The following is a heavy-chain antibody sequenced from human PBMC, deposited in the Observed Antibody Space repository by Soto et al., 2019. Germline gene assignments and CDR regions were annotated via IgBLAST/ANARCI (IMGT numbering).Heavy chain of an antibody. Sequence: GGSLRLSCAASRFTFSSYAMSWVRQAPGKGPEWVSAISGSGGSTYYADSVKGRVTISRDNSKNTLYLQMNSLRAEDTAIYYCAKGPTIFGVVIIFEYYYGMDIWGQGTTVTVSS. V-gene: IGHV3-23*01. CDR2: ISGSGGST. CDR3: AKGPTIFGVVIIFEYYYGMDI. CDR1: RFTFSSYA. J-gene: IGHJ6*02. D-gene: IGHD3-3*01.